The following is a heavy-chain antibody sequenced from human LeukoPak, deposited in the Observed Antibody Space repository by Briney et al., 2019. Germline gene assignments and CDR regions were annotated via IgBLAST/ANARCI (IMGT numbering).Heavy chain of an antibody. D-gene: IGHD3-9*01. V-gene: IGHV3-66*01. J-gene: IGHJ5*02. CDR1: GFTVSSNY. CDR2: IYSGGST. CDR3: ARVGYYDILTGYYNSDLFDP. Sequence: GGSLRLSCAASGFTVSSNYVSWVRQAPGKGLEWVSVIYSGGSTYYADSVKGRFTISRDNSKNTLYLQMNSLRAEDTAVYYCARVGYYDILTGYYNSDLFDPWGQGTLVTVSS.